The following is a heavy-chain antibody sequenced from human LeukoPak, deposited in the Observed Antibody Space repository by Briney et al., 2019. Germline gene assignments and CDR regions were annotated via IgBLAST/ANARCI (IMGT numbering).Heavy chain of an antibody. V-gene: IGHV4-59*01. D-gene: IGHD3-16*02. J-gene: IGHJ4*02. Sequence: SETLSLTCSISGGSISTYYWNWIRQPPGKGLEWIADFSYSEGSRYNPSPKGRASILVDTSKNQISLEVNSVTAADTAMYYCAREDYSYGFGYWGQGAMVTVFS. CDR2: FSYSEGS. CDR3: AREDYSYGFGY. CDR1: GGSISTYY.